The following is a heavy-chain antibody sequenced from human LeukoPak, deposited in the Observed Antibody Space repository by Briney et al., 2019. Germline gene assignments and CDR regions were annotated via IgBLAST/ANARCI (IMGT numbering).Heavy chain of an antibody. V-gene: IGHV4-39*07. Sequence: SETLSLTCNVSGGSISSSCHHWGWIRQPPGKGLEWIGSIHHSGSTYYNPSLKSRVTISIDTSKNQFSLKLTSVPAADTAVYYCAREGLGSGRGGDFDLWGRGTLVTVSS. CDR1: GGSISSSCHH. D-gene: IGHD2-15*01. CDR3: AREGLGSGRGGDFDL. J-gene: IGHJ2*01. CDR2: IHHSGST.